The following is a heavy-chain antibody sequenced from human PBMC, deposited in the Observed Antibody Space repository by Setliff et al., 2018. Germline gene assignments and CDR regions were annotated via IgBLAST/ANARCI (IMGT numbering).Heavy chain of an antibody. J-gene: IGHJ3*01. Sequence: SETLSLTCAVYGGSFSGYYWSWIRQPPGKGLEWIGEINHSGSTNYNPSLKSRVTISVDTSKNQFSLKLSSVTAADTAVYYCAKDKYSFGSGIYWNSFDLWGQGTMVTVS. CDR3: AKDKYSFGSGIYWNSFDL. CDR2: INHSGST. D-gene: IGHD3-10*01. V-gene: IGHV4-34*01. CDR1: GGSFSGYY.